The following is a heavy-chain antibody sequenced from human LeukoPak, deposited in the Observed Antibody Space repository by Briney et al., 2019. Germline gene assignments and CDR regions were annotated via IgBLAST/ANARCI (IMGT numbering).Heavy chain of an antibody. CDR2: IKPSGGRT. CDR1: GYTFTNYY. J-gene: IGHJ4*02. V-gene: IGHV1-46*01. CDR3: ARGSWQLAEEVY. Sequence: ASVKVFCKASGYTFTNYYMHWVRQAPGQGLEWMGIIKPSGGRTIYAQKFQGRVTMTRDMSTSTVYMELSSLRSEDTAVYYCARGSWQLAEEVYWGQGTLVTVSS. D-gene: IGHD6-6*01.